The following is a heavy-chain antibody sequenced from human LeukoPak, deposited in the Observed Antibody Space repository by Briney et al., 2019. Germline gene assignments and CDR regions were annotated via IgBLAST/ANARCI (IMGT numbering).Heavy chain of an antibody. V-gene: IGHV3-15*01. D-gene: IGHD3-10*01. CDR3: TTDYGSGSYPHADY. CDR2: IKSKTDGGTT. Sequence: GGSLRLSCAASGFTFSNAWMSWVRQAPGKGLEWVGRIKSKTDGGTTDYAAPVKGRFTISRDDSKNTLYLQMNSLKTEDTAVYYCTTDYGSGSYPHADYWGQGTLVTVSS. J-gene: IGHJ4*02. CDR1: GFTFSNAW.